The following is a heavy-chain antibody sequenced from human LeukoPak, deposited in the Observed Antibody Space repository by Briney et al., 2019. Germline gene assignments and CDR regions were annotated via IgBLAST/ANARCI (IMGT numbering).Heavy chain of an antibody. CDR2: ISSSSSYI. V-gene: IGHV3-21*01. D-gene: IGHD6-13*01. CDR3: ARHSSSWPYYYYYYMDV. CDR1: GFTFSSYS. J-gene: IGHJ6*03. Sequence: PGGSLRLSCAASGFTFSSYSMNWVRQAPGKGLEWVSSISSSSSYIYYADSVKGRFTISRDNAKNSLYLQMNSLRAEDTAVYYCARHSSSWPYYYYYYMDVWGKGTTVTVSS.